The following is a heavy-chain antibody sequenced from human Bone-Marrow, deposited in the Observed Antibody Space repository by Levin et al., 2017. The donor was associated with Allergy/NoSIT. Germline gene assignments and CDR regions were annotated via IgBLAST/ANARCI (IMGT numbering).Heavy chain of an antibody. CDR2: ISGSGDST. D-gene: IGHD2-2*01. V-gene: IGHV3-23*01. Sequence: GESLKISCAASGFTFSSYAMTWVRQAPGKGLEWVSGISGSGDSTYYADSVKGRFTISRDNSKNTLYLQMNSLRAEDTAIYYCAKTYQAKWYFDLWGRGTLVTVSS. CDR3: AKTYQAKWYFDL. CDR1: GFTFSSYA. J-gene: IGHJ2*01.